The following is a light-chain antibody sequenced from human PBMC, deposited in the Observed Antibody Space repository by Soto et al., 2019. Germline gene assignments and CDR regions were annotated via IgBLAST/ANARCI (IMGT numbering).Light chain of an antibody. CDR2: GNS. CDR1: SSNIGAGYD. J-gene: IGLJ1*01. Sequence: SVLTQPPSVPGAPGQRVTISCTGSSSNIGAGYDVHWYQQLPGTAPKLLIYGNSNRPSGVPDRFSGSKSGTSASLAITGLQAEDEADYYCQSYDSSLRGVFGTGTKVTVL. CDR3: QSYDSSLRGV. V-gene: IGLV1-40*01.